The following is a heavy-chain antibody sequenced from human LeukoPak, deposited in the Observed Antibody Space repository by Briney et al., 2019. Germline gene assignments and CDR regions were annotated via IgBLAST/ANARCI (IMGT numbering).Heavy chain of an antibody. J-gene: IGHJ4*02. CDR2: IYYSGSS. D-gene: IGHD3-22*01. CDR1: GGSISSYY. CDR3: ARHRRSGYYYYFDY. Sequence: SETLSLTCTVSGGSISSYYWSWIRQPPGKGLEWIGYIYYSGSSNCNPSLKSRVTISVDTSKNQFSLKLSSVTAADTAVYYCARHRRSGYYYYFDYWGQGTLVTVSS. V-gene: IGHV4-59*08.